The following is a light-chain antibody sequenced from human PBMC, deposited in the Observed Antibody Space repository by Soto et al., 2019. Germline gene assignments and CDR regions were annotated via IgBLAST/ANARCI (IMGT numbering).Light chain of an antibody. CDR1: QSLLHITGETF. J-gene: IGKJ5*01. Sequence: VMTQTPLSLSVAPGQPASISCKSSQSLLHITGETFLFWYLQKPGQSPQLLLYEVSTRVSGVPDRFSGSGSGTDFTLEISRVETDDVGIYYCMQSTQLPPTFGQGTRLGIE. V-gene: IGKV2D-29*02. CDR2: EVS. CDR3: MQSTQLPPT.